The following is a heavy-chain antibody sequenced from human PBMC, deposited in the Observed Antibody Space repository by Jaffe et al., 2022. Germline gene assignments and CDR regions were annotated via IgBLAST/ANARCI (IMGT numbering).Heavy chain of an antibody. Sequence: QVQLVQSGAEVKKPGASVKVSCKASGYTFTGYYMHWVRQAPGQGLEWMGRINPNSGGTNYAQKFQGRVTMTRDTSISTAYMELSRLRSDDTAVYYCARLSLPDWNDLRPYYYYYMDVWGKGTTVTVSS. J-gene: IGHJ6*03. CDR2: INPNSGGT. V-gene: IGHV1-2*06. D-gene: IGHD1-1*01. CDR3: ARLSLPDWNDLRPYYYYYMDV. CDR1: GYTFTGYY.